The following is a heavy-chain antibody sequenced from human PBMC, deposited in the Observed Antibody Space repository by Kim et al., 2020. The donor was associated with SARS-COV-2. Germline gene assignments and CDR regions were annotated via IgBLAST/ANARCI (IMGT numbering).Heavy chain of an antibody. J-gene: IGHJ6*02. Sequence: GSLSLTCSVSGASIDSLFWGWVRQTPEKGLEWIASIYYTGTPHYNPSLMSRVAISLDKSRNRFSLRLTSVTAADTATYFCARHLDASDPFYTLAYWGQGISVTVSS. V-gene: IGHV4-59*08. CDR3: ARHLDASDPFYTLAY. D-gene: IGHD3-16*01. CDR2: IYYTGTP. CDR1: GASIDSLF.